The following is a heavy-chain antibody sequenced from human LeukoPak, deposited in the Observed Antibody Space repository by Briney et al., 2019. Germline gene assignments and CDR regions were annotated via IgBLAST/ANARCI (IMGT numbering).Heavy chain of an antibody. V-gene: IGHV3-53*01. CDR1: GLTVSGNY. CDR3: ARGSEYSYGFTGRERTKSRLDY. CDR2: IYSGATT. J-gene: IGHJ4*02. D-gene: IGHD5-18*01. Sequence: GGSLRLSCAVSGLTVSGNYMSWVRQAPGKGLEWVSHIYSGATTYYADSVKGRFTISRDNAKNTLYLQMNSLRAEDTAVYYCARGSEYSYGFTGRERTKSRLDYWGQGTLVTVSS.